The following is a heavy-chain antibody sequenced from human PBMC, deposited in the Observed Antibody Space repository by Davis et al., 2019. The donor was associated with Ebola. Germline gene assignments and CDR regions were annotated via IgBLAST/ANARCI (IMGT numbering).Heavy chain of an antibody. CDR2: LYSVHS. D-gene: IGHD4-17*01. Sequence: PSETLSLTCTVSGDSMTPYYWSWIRQPPGKGLEWIGFLYSVHSNYNSSLRSRVTMSTDTSKNQFSLILTSVTPADTAIYDGARRGQFDGDYGYYLDMWGHGTLVTVSS. J-gene: IGHJ4*01. CDR3: ARRGQFDGDYGYYLDM. CDR1: GDSMTPYY. V-gene: IGHV4-59*08.